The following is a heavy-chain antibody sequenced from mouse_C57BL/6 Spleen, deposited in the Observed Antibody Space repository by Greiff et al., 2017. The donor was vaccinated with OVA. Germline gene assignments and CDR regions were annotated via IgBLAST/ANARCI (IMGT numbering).Heavy chain of an antibody. CDR3: ARDRGTGTEDFDY. CDR2: ISDGGSYT. Sequence: EVKLMESGGGLVKPGGSLKLSCAASGFTFSSYAMSWVRQTPEKRLEWVATISDGGSYTYYPDNVKGRFTISRDNAKNNLYLQMSHLKSEDTAMYYCARDRGTGTEDFDYWGQGTTLTVSS. J-gene: IGHJ2*01. D-gene: IGHD4-1*01. CDR1: GFTFSSYA. V-gene: IGHV5-4*01.